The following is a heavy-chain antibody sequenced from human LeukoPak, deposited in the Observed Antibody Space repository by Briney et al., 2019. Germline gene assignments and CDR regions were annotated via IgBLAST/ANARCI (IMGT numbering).Heavy chain of an antibody. D-gene: IGHD3-10*01. CDR1: GGTFTSNT. V-gene: IGHV1-69*02. Sequence: GSSVKVSCNASGGTFTSNTNSWARHAPGQGLGWMGRIIPILGIANYAQKFQCRVTIPADKSTSTAYMELSSLRCEDTAVYYCARGITMVRGVIQDYWGQGTLVTVSS. CDR2: IIPILGIA. CDR3: ARGITMVRGVIQDY. J-gene: IGHJ4*02.